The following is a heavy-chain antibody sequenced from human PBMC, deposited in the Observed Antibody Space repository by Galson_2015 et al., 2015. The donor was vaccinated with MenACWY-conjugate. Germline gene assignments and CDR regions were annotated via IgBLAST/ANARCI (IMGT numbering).Heavy chain of an antibody. J-gene: IGHJ6*02. V-gene: IGHV3-53*01. CDR3: ARDSRATTVWGLNKRKTIDYYYGMDV. CDR2: IYSDGST. CDR1: GFTVSSSY. Sequence: SLRLSCAVSGFTVSSSYMTWVRQAPGKGLEWVSDIYSDGSTYNADSVKGRFTISRDNSKNTVFLQMTSLRAEDTAMYYCARDSRATTVWGLNKRKTIDYYYGMDVWGQGTTVIVSS. D-gene: IGHD3-10*01.